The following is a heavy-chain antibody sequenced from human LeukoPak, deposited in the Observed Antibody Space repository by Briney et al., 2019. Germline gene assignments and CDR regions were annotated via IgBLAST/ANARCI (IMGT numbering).Heavy chain of an antibody. V-gene: IGHV3-48*03. Sequence: GGSLRLSCAASGFTFSSYEMNWVRQAPGKGLEWVSYISSSGSTIYYADSVKGRFTISRDNAKNSLYLQMNSLRAEDTAVYYCARVEGRPYYYYYYMDVWGKGTTVTVSS. CDR3: ARVEGRPYYYYYYMDV. D-gene: IGHD6-6*01. J-gene: IGHJ6*03. CDR2: ISSSGSTI. CDR1: GFTFSSYE.